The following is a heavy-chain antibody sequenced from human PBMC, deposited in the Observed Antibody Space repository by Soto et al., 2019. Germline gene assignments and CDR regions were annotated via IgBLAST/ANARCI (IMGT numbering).Heavy chain of an antibody. Sequence: QVQLQQWGAGLLEPSETLSLTCVVSGGSLSDYFWSWIRQPPGMALEWIGEINHLGSINYNPSLKSRVTMSVDTSKNQFSLTLNSGTAADTATYYCARGGISHWAYFYYMDVWDRGTTVTVSS. V-gene: IGHV4-34*01. J-gene: IGHJ6*03. CDR2: INHLGSI. CDR1: GGSLSDYF. D-gene: IGHD2-21*01. CDR3: ARGGISHWAYFYYMDV.